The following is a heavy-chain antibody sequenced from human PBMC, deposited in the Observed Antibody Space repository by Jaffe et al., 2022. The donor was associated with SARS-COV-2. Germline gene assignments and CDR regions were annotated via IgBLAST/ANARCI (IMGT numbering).Heavy chain of an antibody. Sequence: QVQLQQWGAGLLKPSETLSLTCAVYGGSFSGYYWSWIRQPPGKGLEWIGEINHSGSTNYNPSLKSRVTISVDTSKNQFSLKLSSVTAADTAVYYCARGGRYCSSTSCYYDYYYYMDVWGKGTTVTVSS. CDR1: GGSFSGYY. D-gene: IGHD2-2*01. CDR2: INHSGST. V-gene: IGHV4-34*01. J-gene: IGHJ6*03. CDR3: ARGGRYCSSTSCYYDYYYYMDV.